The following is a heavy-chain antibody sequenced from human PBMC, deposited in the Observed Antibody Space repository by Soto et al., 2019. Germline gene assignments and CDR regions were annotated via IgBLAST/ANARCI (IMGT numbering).Heavy chain of an antibody. CDR3: ARDGQDIVVVVAATSHSYYGMDV. D-gene: IGHD2-15*01. CDR2: ISAYNGNT. V-gene: IGHV1-18*01. J-gene: IGHJ6*02. Sequence: QVQLVQSGAEVKKPGASVKVSCKASGYTFTSYGISWVRQAPGQGLEWMGWISAYNGNTNYAQKLQGRVTMTTDTSKSTDDMELSSVNSDDTAVYYCARDGQDIVVVVAATSHSYYGMDVWGQGTTVTVSS. CDR1: GYTFTSYG.